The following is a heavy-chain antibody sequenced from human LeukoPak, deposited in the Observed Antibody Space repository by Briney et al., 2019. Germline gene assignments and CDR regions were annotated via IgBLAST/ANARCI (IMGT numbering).Heavy chain of an antibody. CDR2: IIPTLGIA. CDR1: GGTFSSYT. V-gene: IGHV1-69*04. Sequence: VASVKVSCKASGGTFSSYTISWVRQAPGQGLEWMGRIIPTLGIANYAQKFQGRVTITADKSTSTAYMELSSLRSEDTAVYYCARDSGDGYNDYWGQGTLVTVSS. D-gene: IGHD5-24*01. CDR3: ARDSGDGYNDY. J-gene: IGHJ4*02.